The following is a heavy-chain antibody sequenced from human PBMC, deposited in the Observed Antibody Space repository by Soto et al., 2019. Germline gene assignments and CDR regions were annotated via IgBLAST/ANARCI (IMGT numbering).Heavy chain of an antibody. D-gene: IGHD1-26*01. V-gene: IGHV4-39*01. Sequence: SETLSLTCTVSGGSISSSSYYWGWIRQPPGKGLEWIGSIYYSGSTYYNPSLKSRVTISVDTSKNQFSLKLSSVTAADTAVYYCARREWELLRAFDYWGQGTLVTVSS. J-gene: IGHJ4*02. CDR2: IYYSGST. CDR3: ARREWELLRAFDY. CDR1: GGSISSSSYY.